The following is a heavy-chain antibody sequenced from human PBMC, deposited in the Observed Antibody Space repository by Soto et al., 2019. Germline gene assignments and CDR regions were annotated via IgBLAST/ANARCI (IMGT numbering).Heavy chain of an antibody. J-gene: IGHJ6*02. D-gene: IGHD3-16*01. CDR1: GYTFTSYY. Sequence: ASVKVSCKASGYTFTSYYMHCVRQAPGQGLEWMGIINPSGGSTSYAQKFQGRVTMTRDTSTSTVYMELSSLRSEDTAVYYCARDLKGSGNFGGVPPPSYGMDVWGQGTTVTLSS. CDR3: ARDLKGSGNFGGVPPPSYGMDV. CDR2: INPSGGST. V-gene: IGHV1-46*01.